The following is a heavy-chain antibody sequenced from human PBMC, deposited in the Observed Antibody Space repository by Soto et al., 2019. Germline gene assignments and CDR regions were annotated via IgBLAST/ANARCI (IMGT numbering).Heavy chain of an antibody. Sequence: GESLKISCKGSGYSFTSYLIGWVRQMPGKGLEWMGIIYPGDSDTRYSPSFQGQVTISADKSISTAYLQWSSLKASDTAMYYCARAGLGYCSGGSCYDPYYFDYWGQGTLVTVSS. J-gene: IGHJ4*02. D-gene: IGHD2-15*01. CDR1: GYSFTSYL. V-gene: IGHV5-51*01. CDR3: ARAGLGYCSGGSCYDPYYFDY. CDR2: IYPGDSDT.